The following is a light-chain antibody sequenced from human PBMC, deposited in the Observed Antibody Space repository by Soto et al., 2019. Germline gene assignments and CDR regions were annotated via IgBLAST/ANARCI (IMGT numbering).Light chain of an antibody. V-gene: IGKV1-6*01. Sequence: MQLTQSASYLSPSVRDRITLTCRASQGIRNDLGWYQQKPGQAPKLLIYAASNLQSGVPTRFRGSGSGTDFTLTISSLQPEDFATYYCLQDYNFPCTFGQGTKVDIK. CDR2: AAS. J-gene: IGKJ2*02. CDR1: QGIRND. CDR3: LQDYNFPCT.